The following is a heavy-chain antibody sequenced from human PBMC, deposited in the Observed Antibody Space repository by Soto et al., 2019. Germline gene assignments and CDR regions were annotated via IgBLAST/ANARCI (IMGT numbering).Heavy chain of an antibody. J-gene: IGHJ4*02. CDR3: AAEIYAGGDCCHFDR. D-gene: IGHD2-21*02. Sequence: QVQVVQSGPEVRNPGTSVKVSCKTSGFTFSNSAVQWVRQARGQRLEWIGWIGVGRGNTNYLQDLQGRITITRDTPTGTDYMELSSLRSEDTAVYYCAAEIYAGGDCCHFDRWGQGTLVTVSS. CDR1: GFTFSNSA. V-gene: IGHV1-58*01. CDR2: IGVGRGNT.